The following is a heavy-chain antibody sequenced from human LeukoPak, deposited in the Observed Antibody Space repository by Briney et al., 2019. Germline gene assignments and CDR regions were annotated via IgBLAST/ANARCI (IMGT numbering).Heavy chain of an antibody. V-gene: IGHV4-38-2*02. J-gene: IGHJ4*02. CDR1: NYSISSPYY. D-gene: IGHD3-10*01. CDR3: ARDRSYYYNSGSYEDY. Sequence: SETLSLTCTVSNYSISSPYYWGWIRQFPGKGLEWIASIYHSGSTYYNPSLKSRVTISVDTFKNQFSLRLSSVTAADTAVYYCARDRSYYYNSGSYEDYWGQGTLVTVSS. CDR2: IYHSGST.